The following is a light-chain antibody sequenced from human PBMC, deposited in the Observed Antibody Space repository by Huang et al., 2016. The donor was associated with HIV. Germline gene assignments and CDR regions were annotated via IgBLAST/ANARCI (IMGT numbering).Light chain of an antibody. V-gene: IGKV1-33*01. CDR1: QDISNY. CDR3: QQYDNLPYT. CDR2: DAS. J-gene: IGKJ2*01. Sequence: DIQMTQSPSSLSASVGDRVTITCQARQDISNYLNWYQQKPGKAPKLLIYDASDLETCVPSRFSGSGSGTDFTFTISSLQPEDIATYYCQQYDNLPYTFGQGTKLEIK.